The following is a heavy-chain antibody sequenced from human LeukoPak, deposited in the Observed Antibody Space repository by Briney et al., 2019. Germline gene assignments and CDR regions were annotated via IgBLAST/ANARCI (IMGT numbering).Heavy chain of an antibody. CDR1: GGSISSYY. J-gene: IGHJ6*02. CDR2: IYYSGST. D-gene: IGHD6-25*01. Sequence: SETLSLTCTVSGGSISSYYWSWIRQPPGKGLEWIGYIYYSGSTNYNPSLKSRVTISVDTSKNQFSLKLSSVTAADTAVYYCARGARLYGMDVWGQGTTVTASS. CDR3: ARGARLYGMDV. V-gene: IGHV4-59*01.